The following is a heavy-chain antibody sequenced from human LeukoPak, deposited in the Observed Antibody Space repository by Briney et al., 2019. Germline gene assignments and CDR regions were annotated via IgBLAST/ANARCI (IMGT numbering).Heavy chain of an antibody. V-gene: IGHV1-8*01. CDR3: ARDRREYIAAAGPPDFDY. Sequence: ASVKVSCKASGYTFTSYDINWVRQATGQGLEWMGWMNPNSGNTGYAQKFQGRVTMTRNTSISTAYMELSSLRSDDTAVYYCARDRREYIAAAGPPDFDYWGQGTLVTVSS. J-gene: IGHJ4*02. CDR1: GYTFTSYD. D-gene: IGHD6-13*01. CDR2: MNPNSGNT.